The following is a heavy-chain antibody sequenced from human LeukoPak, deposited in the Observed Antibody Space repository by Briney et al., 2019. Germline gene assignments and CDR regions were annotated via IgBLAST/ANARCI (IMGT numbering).Heavy chain of an antibody. J-gene: IGHJ5*02. Sequence: GGSLILSCAASGVIVSRNFMSWVRQAPGKGLQWVAIMYAGGTTDYSDSVRGRFHISRDSSNNTLSLQINSLRAEGTAVYYCARGSGSGWPLDRWGQGALVTVSS. CDR3: ARGSGSGWPLDR. CDR1: GVIVSRNF. CDR2: MYAGGTT. D-gene: IGHD6-19*01. V-gene: IGHV3-53*01.